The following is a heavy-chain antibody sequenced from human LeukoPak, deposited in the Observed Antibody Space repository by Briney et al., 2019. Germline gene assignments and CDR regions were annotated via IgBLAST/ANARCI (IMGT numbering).Heavy chain of an antibody. CDR2: IFYTGNT. Sequence: SETLSLTCTVSDGSISSNNYYWAWIRQPPGKGLEWIANIFYTGNTYYNPSLKSRVTISVDTSKNQFSLKLSSVTAADTAVYYCARGLWLRGWFDPWGQGTLVTVSS. CDR3: ARGLWLRGWFDP. CDR1: DGSISSNNYY. J-gene: IGHJ5*02. V-gene: IGHV4-39*07. D-gene: IGHD5-12*01.